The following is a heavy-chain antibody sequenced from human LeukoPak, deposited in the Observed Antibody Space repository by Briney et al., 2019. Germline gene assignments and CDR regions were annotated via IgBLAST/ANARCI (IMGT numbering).Heavy chain of an antibody. V-gene: IGHV4-59*01. D-gene: IGHD3-22*01. CDR1: GGSISSYY. Sequence: PSETLSLTCTVSGGSISSYYWSWIRQPPGKGLEWIGYIYYSGSTNYNPSLKSRVTISVDTSKNQFSLKLSSVTAADTAVYYCARGEDYYDSSGFPLFDYWGQGTLVTVSS. J-gene: IGHJ4*02. CDR2: IYYSGST. CDR3: ARGEDYYDSSGFPLFDY.